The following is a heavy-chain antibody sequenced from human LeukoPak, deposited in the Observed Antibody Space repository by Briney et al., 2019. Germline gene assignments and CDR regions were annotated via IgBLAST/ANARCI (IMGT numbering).Heavy chain of an antibody. D-gene: IGHD3-22*01. CDR3: ARLDSSGYSLFFDY. J-gene: IGHJ4*02. CDR2: IYYSGST. V-gene: IGHV4-39*01. Sequence: SETLSLTCTVSGGSVSSNTYYWSWIRQPPGKGLEWIGSIYYSGSTYYNPSLKSRVTISVDTSKNQFSLKLSSVTAADTAVYYCARLDSSGYSLFFDYWGQGTLVTVSS. CDR1: GGSVSSNTYY.